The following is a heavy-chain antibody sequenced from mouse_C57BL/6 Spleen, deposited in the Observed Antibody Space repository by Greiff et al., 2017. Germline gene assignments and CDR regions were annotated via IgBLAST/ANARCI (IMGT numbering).Heavy chain of an antibody. D-gene: IGHD2-4*01. CDR2: IDPENGDT. Sequence: VQLQQSGAELVRPGASVKLSCTASGFNIKDDYMHWVKQRPVQGLEWIGRIDPENGDTEYASKFQGKATITADTSSNTAYLQLSSLTSEDTAVYYCTSDDYDAGAWFAYWGQGTLVTVSA. CDR3: TSDDYDAGAWFAY. V-gene: IGHV14-4*01. J-gene: IGHJ3*01. CDR1: GFNIKDDY.